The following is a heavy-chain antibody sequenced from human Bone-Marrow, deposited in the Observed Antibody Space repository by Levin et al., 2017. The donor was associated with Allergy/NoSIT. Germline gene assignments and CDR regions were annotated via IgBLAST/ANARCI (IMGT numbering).Heavy chain of an antibody. CDR2: ISSRGSTT. CDR1: GFSISDYY. J-gene: IGHJ4*02. V-gene: IGHV3-11*01. Sequence: GESLKISCAASGFSISDYYMTWIRQAPGKGLEWVSYISSRGSTTYYAESVKGRFTISGDNAKNSLYLQMNSLRAEDTAVYYCARDHYYDSSGYYHYFDLWGQGTLVTVSS. CDR3: ARDHYYDSSGYYHYFDL. D-gene: IGHD3-22*01.